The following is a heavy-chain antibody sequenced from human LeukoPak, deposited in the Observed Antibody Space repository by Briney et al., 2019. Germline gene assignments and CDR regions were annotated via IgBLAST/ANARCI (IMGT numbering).Heavy chain of an antibody. V-gene: IGHV5-51*01. CDR3: ARRIRIAVAGNPYYYFDY. Sequence: GESLKISCKGSGYSLTSYWIGWVRQMPGKGLEWMGIIYPGDSDTRYSPSFQGQVTISADKSISTAYLQWSSLKASDTAMYYCARRIRIAVAGNPYYYFDYWGQGTLVTVSS. D-gene: IGHD6-19*01. CDR2: IYPGDSDT. J-gene: IGHJ4*02. CDR1: GYSLTSYW.